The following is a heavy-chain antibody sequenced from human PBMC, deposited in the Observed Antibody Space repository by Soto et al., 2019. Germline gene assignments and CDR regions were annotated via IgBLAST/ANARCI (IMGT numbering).Heavy chain of an antibody. D-gene: IGHD1-26*01. CDR1: GGTFSSYI. Sequence: QVQLVQSGAEVKKPGSSVKVSCKASGGTFSSYIISWVRQAPGQGLEWMGRIIPILGIANYAQKFQGRVTITADKSTSTADMALSSLRSEDTAVYYCARFPQTAIVGAAYFDYWGQGTLVTVSS. J-gene: IGHJ4*02. V-gene: IGHV1-69*02. CDR3: ARFPQTAIVGAAYFDY. CDR2: IIPILGIA.